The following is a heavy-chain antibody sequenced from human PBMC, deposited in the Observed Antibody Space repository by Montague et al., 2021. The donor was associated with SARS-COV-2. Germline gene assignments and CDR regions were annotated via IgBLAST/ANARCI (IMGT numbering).Heavy chain of an antibody. Sequence: SETLSLTCAVYGGSFSGYYWSWIRLPPRQGLEWIGEINHSGSTNYNPSLKSQVPISVDTSKNQFYLKLSSVTAADTAVYYCARGSWHIVVVTAIRGGRYGMDVWGQGTTVTVSS. J-gene: IGHJ6*02. D-gene: IGHD2-21*02. CDR3: ARGSWHIVVVTAIRGGRYGMDV. V-gene: IGHV4-34*01. CDR1: GGSFSGYY. CDR2: INHSGST.